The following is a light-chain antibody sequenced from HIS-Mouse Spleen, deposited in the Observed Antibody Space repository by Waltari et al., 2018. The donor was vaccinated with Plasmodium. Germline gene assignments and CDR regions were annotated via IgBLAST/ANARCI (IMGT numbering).Light chain of an antibody. CDR2: DVS. CDR1: SSDGGGYNY. CDR3: CSYAGSYTLV. V-gene: IGLV2-11*01. J-gene: IGLJ2*01. Sequence: QSALTQPRSVSGSPGQSVTISCTGTSSDGGGYNYVSWYQQHPAKAPKLMIYDVSKRPSGVPDRFSGSKSGNTASLTISGLQAEDEADYYCCSYAGSYTLVFGGGTKLTVL.